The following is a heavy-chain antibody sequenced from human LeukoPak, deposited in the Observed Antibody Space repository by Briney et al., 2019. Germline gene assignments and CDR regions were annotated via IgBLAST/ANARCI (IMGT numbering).Heavy chain of an antibody. D-gene: IGHD6-19*01. J-gene: IGHJ5*02. CDR3: ARDAGIAVAGTGSWFDP. CDR2: IHYNGIT. V-gene: IGHV4-59*12. Sequence: PSETLSLTCTVSGSMYNYYWSWIRQPPGKGLEWIGYIHYNGITNYSPPLKSRVTMSLDTSKNQVSLKLNSVSAADTAVYYCARDAGIAVAGTGSWFDPWGQGTLVTVSS. CDR1: GSMYNYY.